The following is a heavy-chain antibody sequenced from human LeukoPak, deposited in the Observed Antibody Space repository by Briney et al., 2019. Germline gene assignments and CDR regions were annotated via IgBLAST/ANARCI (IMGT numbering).Heavy chain of an antibody. D-gene: IGHD2-8*01. CDR3: VKRPSESCANGGCYFES. CDR1: RFTFSTYS. Sequence: GGSRRLSSTAPRFTFSTYSIAWFREAPAKGLEGVSSLNAVGGDAYYAASVKGRFTISRDNSQNTLFLQMNSLRAEDTVAYYCVKRPSESCANGGCYFESWGQGTLVTVSS. V-gene: IGHV3-23*01. CDR2: LNAVGGDA. J-gene: IGHJ4*02.